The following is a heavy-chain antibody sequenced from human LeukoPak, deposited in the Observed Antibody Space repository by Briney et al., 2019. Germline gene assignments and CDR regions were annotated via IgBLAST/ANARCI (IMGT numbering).Heavy chain of an antibody. D-gene: IGHD4-17*01. CDR3: AKGNGDSRGYYYNMDV. CDR2: ISGSGGST. J-gene: IGHJ6*02. CDR1: GFTFSSYA. V-gene: IGHV3-23*01. Sequence: GSLRLSCSASGFTFSSYAMSWVRQAPGEGLEWGSCISGSGGSTYYADSVKGRFTISRDNSKNTLYLQMNSLRAEDPAVYYCAKGNGDSRGYYYNMDVWGQGTTVTVSS.